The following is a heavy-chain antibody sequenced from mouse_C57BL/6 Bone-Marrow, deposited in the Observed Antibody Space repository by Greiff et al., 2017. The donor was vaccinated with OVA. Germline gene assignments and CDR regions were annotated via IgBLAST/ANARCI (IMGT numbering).Heavy chain of an antibody. CDR2: IDPNSGGT. D-gene: IGHD1-1*01. Sequence: QVQLKQSGAELVKPGASVKLSCKASGYTFTSYWMHWVKQRPGRGLEWIGRIDPNSGGTKYNEKFKSKATLTVDKPSSTAYMQLSSLTSEDSAVYYCAREAPITTVEDYYAMDYWGQGTSVTVSS. CDR3: AREAPITTVEDYYAMDY. J-gene: IGHJ4*01. CDR1: GYTFTSYW. V-gene: IGHV1-72*01.